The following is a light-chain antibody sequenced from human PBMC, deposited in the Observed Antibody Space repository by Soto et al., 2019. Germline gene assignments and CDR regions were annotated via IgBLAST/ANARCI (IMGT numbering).Light chain of an antibody. CDR3: CSYATPRL. V-gene: IGLV2-23*02. CDR1: SSDVGSYNL. J-gene: IGLJ2*01. CDR2: EVS. Sequence: QLVLTQPASVSGSPGQSITISCTGTSSDVGSYNLVSWYQQHPGKAPKLMIYEVSERPSGVSNRFSGSKSGNTASLTISGLQAEDEADYYCCSYATPRLFGGGTQLTVL.